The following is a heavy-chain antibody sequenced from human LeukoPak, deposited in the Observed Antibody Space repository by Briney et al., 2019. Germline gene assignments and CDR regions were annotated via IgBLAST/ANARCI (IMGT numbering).Heavy chain of an antibody. D-gene: IGHD2-15*01. V-gene: IGHV5-51*01. Sequence: GESLKISCKGSGYSFTNYWIAWVRQMPGKGLEWMGIIYPGDSDTRYSPSFQRQVTISADKSISTAYLQWNSLKASDTAMYYCARRGYCSGGTCFSNAFDIWGQGTMVTVSS. CDR3: ARRGYCSGGTCFSNAFDI. CDR1: GYSFTNYW. J-gene: IGHJ3*02. CDR2: IYPGDSDT.